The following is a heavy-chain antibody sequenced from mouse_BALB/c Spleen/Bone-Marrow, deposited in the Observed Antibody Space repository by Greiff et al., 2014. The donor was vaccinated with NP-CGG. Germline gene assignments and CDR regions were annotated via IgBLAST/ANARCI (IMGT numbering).Heavy chain of an antibody. CDR3: ARHKWAMDY. CDR1: GYTFTSYY. V-gene: IGHV1S56*01. CDR2: IYPGNVNT. Sequence: VQLQQSGPELVKPGASVRISCKASGYTFTSYYIHWVKQRPGQGLEWIGWIYPGNVNTKYNEKFKVKSTLTADKSSSAAYMQLSSLTSKDSAVYFCARHKWAMDYWDQGATVTVST. J-gene: IGHJ4*01. D-gene: IGHD1-3*01.